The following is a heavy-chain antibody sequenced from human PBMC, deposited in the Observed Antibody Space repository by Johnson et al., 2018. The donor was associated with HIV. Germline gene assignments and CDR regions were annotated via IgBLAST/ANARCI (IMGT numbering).Heavy chain of an antibody. CDR3: AKGYSSSWYVDVFDL. V-gene: IGHV3-30*18. CDR1: GFTFSSYG. D-gene: IGHD6-13*01. Sequence: QVQLVEAGGGGGQPGRSLRLSCAASGFTFSSYGMHWVRQAPGKGLEWVAVMSFDESNKYYADSVKGRFTISRDNSKNTLYLQMNRLRAEDTARYYCAKGYSSSWYVDVFDLWGQGTMVTVSS. CDR2: MSFDESNK. J-gene: IGHJ3*01.